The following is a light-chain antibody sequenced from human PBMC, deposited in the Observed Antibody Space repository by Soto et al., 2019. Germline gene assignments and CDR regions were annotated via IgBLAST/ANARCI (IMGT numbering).Light chain of an antibody. CDR3: QVWDSSSVV. Sequence: SSELTQPPSVSVAPGKTARITCGGNNIGSKSVHWYQQKPGQAPVLVIYYASDRPSGIPERFSGSNSGNTATLTISRVEAGDEADYYCQVWDSSSVVFGGGTKVTVL. J-gene: IGLJ2*01. V-gene: IGLV3-21*04. CDR1: NIGSKS. CDR2: YAS.